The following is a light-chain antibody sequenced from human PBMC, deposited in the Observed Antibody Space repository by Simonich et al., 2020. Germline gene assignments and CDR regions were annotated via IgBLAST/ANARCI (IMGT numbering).Light chain of an antibody. Sequence: QTVVTQEPSFSVSPGGTVTLTCGLSSGSVSTSYYPSWYQQTPGQAPRPLIYSTNTRSSGVPVRFSGSIPGNKAALTITGAQADDESDYYCVLYMGSGIWVFGGGTKLTVL. J-gene: IGLJ3*02. CDR3: VLYMGSGIWV. V-gene: IGLV8-61*01. CDR1: SGSVSTSYY. CDR2: STN.